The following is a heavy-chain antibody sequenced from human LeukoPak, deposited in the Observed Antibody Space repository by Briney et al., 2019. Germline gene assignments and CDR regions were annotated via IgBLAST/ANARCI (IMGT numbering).Heavy chain of an antibody. V-gene: IGHV3-30-3*01. CDR2: ISYDGSNK. CDR3: ARSGGYPQYYMDV. Sequence: GGSLRLSCAASGFTFSSYAMHWVRQAPGKGLEWVAVISYDGSNKYYADSVKGRFTISRDNSKNTLYLQMNSLRAEDTAVYYCARSGGYPQYYMDVWGKGTTVTVSS. CDR1: GFTFSSYA. D-gene: IGHD1-26*01. J-gene: IGHJ6*03.